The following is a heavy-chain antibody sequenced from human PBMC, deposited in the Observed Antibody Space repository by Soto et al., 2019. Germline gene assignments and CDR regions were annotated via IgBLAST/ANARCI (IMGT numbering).Heavy chain of an antibody. D-gene: IGHD3-22*01. Sequence: ASVKVSFKASGYTFTSYGISWVRQAPGQGLEWMGWISAYNGNTNYAQKLQGRVTMTTDTSTSTAYMELRSLRSDDTAVYYCARDRPEYDRVWLLPPCDYWGQGTLVT. J-gene: IGHJ4*02. V-gene: IGHV1-18*01. CDR3: ARDRPEYDRVWLLPPCDY. CDR1: GYTFTSYG. CDR2: ISAYNGNT.